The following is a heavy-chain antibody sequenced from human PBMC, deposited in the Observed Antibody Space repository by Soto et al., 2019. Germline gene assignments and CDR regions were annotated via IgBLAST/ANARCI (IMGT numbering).Heavy chain of an antibody. V-gene: IGHV3-7*03. Sequence: PGGSLRLSCAASGFTLSNYWMTWVRQAPGKGLEWVANISKDGSQKNYVDSVKGRFTIARDNGQNSLSLQMNSLRVEDTAVYYCVRELGLAYWGQGALVTVSS. J-gene: IGHJ4*02. CDR3: VRELGLAY. CDR2: ISKDGSQK. CDR1: GFTLSNYW. D-gene: IGHD7-27*01.